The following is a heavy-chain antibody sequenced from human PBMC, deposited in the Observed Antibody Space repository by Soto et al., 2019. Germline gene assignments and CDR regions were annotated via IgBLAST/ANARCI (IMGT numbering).Heavy chain of an antibody. CDR3: AREDSRWFDP. Sequence: PSETLSLTCTVSGGSISSYCWSWIRQPPGKGLEWIGYIYHSGTTSYNPSLKSRVTISINTSKNQFSLNLSSVTAADTAVYYCAREDSRWFDPWGQGTLVTVSS. CDR1: GGSISSYC. J-gene: IGHJ5*02. CDR2: IYHSGTT. V-gene: IGHV4-59*01.